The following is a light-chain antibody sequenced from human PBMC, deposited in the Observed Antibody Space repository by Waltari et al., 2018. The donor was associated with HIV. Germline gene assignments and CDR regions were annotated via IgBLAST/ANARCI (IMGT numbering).Light chain of an antibody. CDR3: MQALQTPRT. CDR2: LGS. J-gene: IGKJ1*01. Sequence: DIVMTQSPLPLPVTPGEPASISCRSSQSLLHSNGYNCLDWYLQKPGQSPQLLIYLGSNRASGVPDRFSGSGSGTDFTLKISRVEAEDVGVYYCMQALQTPRTFGQGTKVEIK. V-gene: IGKV2-28*01. CDR1: QSLLHSNGYNC.